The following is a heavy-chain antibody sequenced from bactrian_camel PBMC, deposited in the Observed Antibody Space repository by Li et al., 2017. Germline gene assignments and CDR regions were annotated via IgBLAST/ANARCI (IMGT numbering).Heavy chain of an antibody. J-gene: IGHJ4*01. V-gene: IGHV3S53*01. D-gene: IGHD4*01. CDR2: IGVDGST. CDR1: GHTDSIDSLIT. CDR3: ATDPGPGRCIDSAYDFTVNYCY. Sequence: QVQLVESGGGSVQTGGSLRLSCAASGHTDSIDSLITMGWLRQAPGMEREGVATIGVDGSTSYANSVKGRFTITKDIAKNTLYLQMNSLKPDDTAMYYCATDPGPGRCIDSAYDFTVNYCYRGQGTQVTVS.